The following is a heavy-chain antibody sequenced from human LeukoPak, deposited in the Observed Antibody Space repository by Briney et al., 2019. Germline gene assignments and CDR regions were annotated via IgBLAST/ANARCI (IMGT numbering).Heavy chain of an antibody. CDR1: GGSISSYY. V-gene: IGHV4-4*09. CDR3: ARRRVWGLGSGSPGGWFDP. Sequence: SETLSLTCTVSGGSISSYYWSWIRQPPGKGLEWIGYIYTSGSTNYNPSLKSRVTISVDTSKNQFSLKLSSVTAADTAVYYCARRRVWGLGSGSPGGWFDPWGQGTLVTVSS. CDR2: IYTSGST. J-gene: IGHJ5*02. D-gene: IGHD3-10*02.